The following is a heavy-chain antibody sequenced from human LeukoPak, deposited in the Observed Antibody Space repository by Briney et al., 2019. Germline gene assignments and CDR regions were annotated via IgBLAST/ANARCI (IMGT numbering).Heavy chain of an antibody. CDR3: ARGLYYYHSSTYLNWFDP. D-gene: IGHD3-22*01. V-gene: IGHV1-46*01. J-gene: IGHJ5*02. Sequence: GASVKVSCKASGYTFTNYYMHWVRQAPGQGLEWMGIINPSGGSTNYAQKFQGRVTMTRDTSTSTVYMELSSLRSEDTAVYYCARGLYYYHSSTYLNWFDPWGQGTLVTVS. CDR1: GYTFTNYY. CDR2: INPSGGST.